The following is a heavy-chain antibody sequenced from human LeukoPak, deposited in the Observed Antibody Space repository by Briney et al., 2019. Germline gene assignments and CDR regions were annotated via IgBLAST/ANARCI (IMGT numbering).Heavy chain of an antibody. V-gene: IGHV3-21*01. Sequence: GGSLRLSCAASGFTFSSYGMNWVRQAPGKGLEWVSSISSSSSYIYYADSVKGRFTISRDNAKNSLYLQMNSLRAEDTAVYYCARKYGSGSYYYMDVWGKGTTVTVSS. CDR1: GFTFSSYG. D-gene: IGHD3-10*01. CDR3: ARKYGSGSYYYMDV. J-gene: IGHJ6*03. CDR2: ISSSSSYI.